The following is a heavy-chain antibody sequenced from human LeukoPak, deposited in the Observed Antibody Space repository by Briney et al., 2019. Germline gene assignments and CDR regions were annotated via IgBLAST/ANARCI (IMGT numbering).Heavy chain of an antibody. CDR1: GGSISSSSYY. CDR3: ARQGDFCSGYLGY. J-gene: IGHJ4*02. CDR2: IYYSGST. Sequence: SETLSLTCTVSGGSISSSSYYWGWIRQPPGKGLEWIGSIYYSGSTYYNPSLKSRVTISVDTSKNQFSLKLSSVTAADTAVYYCARQGDFCSGYLGYWGQGTLVTVSS. D-gene: IGHD3-3*01. V-gene: IGHV4-39*01.